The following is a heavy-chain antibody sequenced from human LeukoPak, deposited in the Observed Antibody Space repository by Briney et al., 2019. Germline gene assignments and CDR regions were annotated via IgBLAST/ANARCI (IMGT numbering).Heavy chain of an antibody. Sequence: GRSLRLSCTASGFTFGDYAMSWVRQATGKGEEWVGFIKTKAYGGTTEYAASVKGRFTISRDDSKSIAYLQMNSLKTEDTAVYYCTSSPHIVVVPAIPDYWGQGTLVTVSS. J-gene: IGHJ4*02. D-gene: IGHD2-21*02. CDR2: IKTKAYGGTT. V-gene: IGHV3-49*04. CDR3: TSSPHIVVVPAIPDY. CDR1: GFTFGDYA.